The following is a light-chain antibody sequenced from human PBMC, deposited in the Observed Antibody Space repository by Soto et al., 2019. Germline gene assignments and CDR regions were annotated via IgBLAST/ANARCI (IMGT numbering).Light chain of an antibody. V-gene: IGKV1-39*01. CDR2: ASS. CDR3: QQGYTSAIT. CDR1: QSIGKH. Sequence: DIQMTQSPSSLSASVGDRVTITFRASQSIGKHLNWYQQKPGKAPKFLIYASSSLQSGVPSRFSGSGSGTDFTLTINSLQPEDFATYYCQQGYTSAITFGQGTRLEIK. J-gene: IGKJ5*01.